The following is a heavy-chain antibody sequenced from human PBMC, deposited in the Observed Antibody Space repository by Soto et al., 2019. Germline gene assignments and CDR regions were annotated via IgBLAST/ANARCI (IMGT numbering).Heavy chain of an antibody. V-gene: IGHV5-51*01. CDR3: ARRCSGGSCYSSQYFSGMDV. CDR2: IYPGDSET. J-gene: IGHJ6*02. D-gene: IGHD2-15*01. Sequence: PGESLKISCKGSGYSFTNYWIAWVRQMPGKGLEWMAIIYPGDSETKYSPSFQGQVTISADKYISTAYLQWSSLKASDTATYYCARRCSGGSCYSSQYFSGMDVWGQGTTVTVSS. CDR1: GYSFTNYW.